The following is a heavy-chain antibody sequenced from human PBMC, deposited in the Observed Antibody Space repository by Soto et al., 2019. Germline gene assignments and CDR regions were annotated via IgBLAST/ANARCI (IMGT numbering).Heavy chain of an antibody. V-gene: IGHV1-2*02. D-gene: IGHD3-22*01. CDR1: ADTFTSYY. CDR2: INPNSGGT. Sequence: GASVKVSCKAPADTFTSYYIHWVRQAPGHGLEWMGWINPNSGGTNYAQKFQGRVTMTRDTSISTAYMELSRLRSDDTAVYYCARRGAINYYDSSGYYPPFDYWGQGTLVTVSS. J-gene: IGHJ4*02. CDR3: ARRGAINYYDSSGYYPPFDY.